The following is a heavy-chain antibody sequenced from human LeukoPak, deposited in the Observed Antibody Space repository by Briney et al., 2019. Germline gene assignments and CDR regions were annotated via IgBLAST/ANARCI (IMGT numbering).Heavy chain of an antibody. CDR3: TTASSGSYKGLA. D-gene: IGHD1-26*01. J-gene: IGHJ5*02. Sequence: GGSLRLSCAASGFTFSNAWMSWVRQAPGKGLEWVGRIKSKTDGGTTDYAAPVKGRFTISRDDSKNTLYLQMKTEDTAVYYCTTASSGSYKGLAWGQGTLVTVSS. CDR2: IKSKTDGGTT. CDR1: GFTFSNAW. V-gene: IGHV3-15*01.